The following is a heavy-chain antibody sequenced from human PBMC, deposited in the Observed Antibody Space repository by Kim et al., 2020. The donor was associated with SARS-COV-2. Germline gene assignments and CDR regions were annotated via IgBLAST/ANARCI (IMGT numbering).Heavy chain of an antibody. D-gene: IGHD3-10*01. J-gene: IGHJ6*02. V-gene: IGHV3-13*01. Sequence: SVKGRFTISRENAKNSLYLQMNSLRAGDTAVYYCARSGGSGSMDYGMDVWGQGTTVTVSS. CDR3: ARSGGSGSMDYGMDV.